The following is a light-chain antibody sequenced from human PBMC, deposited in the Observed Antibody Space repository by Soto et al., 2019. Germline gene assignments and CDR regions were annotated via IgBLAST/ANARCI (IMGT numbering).Light chain of an antibody. V-gene: IGLV2-8*01. CDR1: SSDVGGYKY. CDR2: ELS. CDR3: SSYAGSILGV. Sequence: QSVLTQPPSASGSPGQSVTISCTGTSSDVGGYKYVSWYQQHPGKAPKLMIYELSKRPSGVPDRFSGSKSGNTASLTVSGRQAEDEADYYCSSYAGSILGVVGGGTKLTVL. J-gene: IGLJ2*01.